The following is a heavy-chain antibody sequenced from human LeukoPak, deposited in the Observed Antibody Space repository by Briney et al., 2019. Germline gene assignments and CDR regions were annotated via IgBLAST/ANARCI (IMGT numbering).Heavy chain of an antibody. Sequence: GGALRLSCAASGFTFSSYSMNWGRQAPGKGLEWVSSISSISSYIYYADSVKGRFTISRDNAKNSLYLQMNRLRAVDTAVYYCARPYCSGGSCYSNLNFDYWGQGTLVTVSS. V-gene: IGHV3-21*01. D-gene: IGHD2-15*01. CDR1: GFTFSSYS. J-gene: IGHJ4*02. CDR2: ISSISSYI. CDR3: ARPYCSGGSCYSNLNFDY.